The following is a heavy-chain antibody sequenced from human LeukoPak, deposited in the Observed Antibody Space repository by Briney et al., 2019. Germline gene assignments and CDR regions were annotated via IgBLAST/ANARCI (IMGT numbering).Heavy chain of an antibody. V-gene: IGHV4-61*01. CDR1: GVSVSSGSYY. J-gene: IGHJ2*01. CDR3: ARTPPFGSSWYRGTGWYFDL. CDR2: IYYSGST. D-gene: IGHD6-13*01. Sequence: PSETLSLTCTVSGVSVSSGSYYWSWIRQPPGKGLEWIGYIYYSGSTNYNPSLKSRVTISVDTSKNQFSLKLSSVTAADTAVYYCARTPPFGSSWYRGTGWYFDLWGRGTLVTVSS.